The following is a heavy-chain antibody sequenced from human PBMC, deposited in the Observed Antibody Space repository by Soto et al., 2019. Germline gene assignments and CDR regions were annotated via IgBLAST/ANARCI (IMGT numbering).Heavy chain of an antibody. CDR2: IGTAGDT. CDR3: AREGHYDSSGYYSDTFDI. J-gene: IGHJ3*02. CDR1: GFTFSSYD. Sequence: GGSLRLSCAASGFTFSSYDMHWVRQATGKGLEWVSAIGTAGDTCYPGSVKGRFTISRENAKNSLYLQMNSLRAGDTAVYYCAREGHYDSSGYYSDTFDIWGQGTMVTVSS. V-gene: IGHV3-13*01. D-gene: IGHD3-22*01.